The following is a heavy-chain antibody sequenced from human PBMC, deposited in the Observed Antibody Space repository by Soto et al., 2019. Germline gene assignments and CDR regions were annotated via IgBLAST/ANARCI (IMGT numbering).Heavy chain of an antibody. D-gene: IGHD1-1*01. CDR1: GGTFSSYA. Sequence: QVQRVQSGAEVKKPGSSVKVSCKASGGTFSSYAISWVRQAPGQGLECMGGIIPVFGTANYAQKFQGRVTINADESTSTVYMELSSLRSEDTAVYYCAGGWNDFPHWGQGTLVTVSS. J-gene: IGHJ1*01. CDR3: AGGWNDFPH. V-gene: IGHV1-69*01. CDR2: IIPVFGTA.